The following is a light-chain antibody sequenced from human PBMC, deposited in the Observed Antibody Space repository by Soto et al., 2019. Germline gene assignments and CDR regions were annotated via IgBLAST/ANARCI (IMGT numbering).Light chain of an antibody. CDR3: QQYGGSPIT. CDR1: QIVSTTY. V-gene: IGKV3-20*01. CDR2: GSS. Sequence: EIVLTQSPGTLSLSPGERATLSCRASQIVSTTYLAWYQQKPGQAPRLLIYGSSSRATGIPDRFSGHGSGTDFTLTISRLEPEDFAVYYCQQYGGSPITFGQGTRLEIK. J-gene: IGKJ5*01.